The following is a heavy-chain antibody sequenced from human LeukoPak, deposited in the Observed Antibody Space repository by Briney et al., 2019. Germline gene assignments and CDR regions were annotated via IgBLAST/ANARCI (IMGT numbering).Heavy chain of an antibody. V-gene: IGHV4-59*08. Sequence: SETLSLTCTVSGGSISSYYWSWIRQPPEKGLEWIGYIYYSGSTNYNPSLKSRVTISVDTSKNQFSLKLSSVTAADTAVYYCARQYYYDSTGGFDYWGQGTLVTVSS. CDR2: IYYSGST. D-gene: IGHD3-22*01. CDR3: ARQYYYDSTGGFDY. CDR1: GGSISSYY. J-gene: IGHJ4*02.